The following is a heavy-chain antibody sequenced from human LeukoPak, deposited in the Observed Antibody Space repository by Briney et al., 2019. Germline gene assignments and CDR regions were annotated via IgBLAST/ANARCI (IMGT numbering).Heavy chain of an antibody. CDR3: AKDGGFYSRDSYFDY. CDR1: GFTFSSYA. CDR2: ISGSGGST. Sequence: GGSLRLSCAASGFTFSSYAMHWVRQAPGKGLEWVSAISGSGGSTYYADSVKGRFTISRDNSKNTLYLQMNSLRAEDTAVYYCAKDGGFYSRDSYFDYWGQGTLVTVSS. D-gene: IGHD4-4*01. J-gene: IGHJ4*02. V-gene: IGHV3-23*01.